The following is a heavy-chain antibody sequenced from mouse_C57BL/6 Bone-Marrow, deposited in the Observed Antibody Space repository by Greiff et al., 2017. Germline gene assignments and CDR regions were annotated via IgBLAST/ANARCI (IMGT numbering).Heavy chain of an antibody. V-gene: IGHV14-2*01. Sequence: VQLQQSGAELVKPGASVKLSCKASGFNIKDYYMHWVKPRTEQGLEWIGRIDPAAGETKYTQKFQGKATITADTSSSTAYRQLSSLASEDTAVYYCASQGYGYHFAYWGQGTLVTVSA. CDR3: ASQGYGYHFAY. J-gene: IGHJ3*01. D-gene: IGHD2-2*01. CDR2: IDPAAGET. CDR1: GFNIKDYY.